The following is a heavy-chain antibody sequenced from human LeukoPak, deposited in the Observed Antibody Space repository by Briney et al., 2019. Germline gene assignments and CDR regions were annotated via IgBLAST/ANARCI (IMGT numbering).Heavy chain of an antibody. Sequence: SETLSLTCTVSGGSISSYYWSWIRQPPGKGPEWIGYIYYSGSTNYNPSLKSRVTISVDTSKNQFSLKLSSVTAADTAVYYCARDVGPLSGSEVAFDIWGQGTMVTGSS. D-gene: IGHD1-26*01. CDR1: GGSISSYY. CDR2: IYYSGST. J-gene: IGHJ3*02. CDR3: ARDVGPLSGSEVAFDI. V-gene: IGHV4-59*01.